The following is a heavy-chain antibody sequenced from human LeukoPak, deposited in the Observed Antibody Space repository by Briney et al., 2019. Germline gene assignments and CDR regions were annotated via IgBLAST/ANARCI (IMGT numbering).Heavy chain of an antibody. V-gene: IGHV4-59*01. J-gene: IGHJ6*02. D-gene: IGHD2-15*01. Sequence: SETLSLTCTVSGGSISSYYWSWIRQPPGKGLERIGYIYYSGSTNYNPSLKSRVTISVDTSKNQFSLKLSSVTAADTAVYYCARVTLVAATHYYYGMDVWGQGTTVTVSS. CDR3: ARVTLVAATHYYYGMDV. CDR2: IYYSGST. CDR1: GGSISSYY.